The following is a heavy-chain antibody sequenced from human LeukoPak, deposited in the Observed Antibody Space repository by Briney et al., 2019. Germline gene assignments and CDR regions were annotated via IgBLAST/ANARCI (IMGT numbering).Heavy chain of an antibody. CDR2: ISYDGSNK. CDR3: ARDFSPSSSWSDY. V-gene: IGHV3-30-3*01. Sequence: GGSLRLSCAASGFTFSSYAMHWVRQAPGKGLEWVAVISYDGSNKYYADSVKGRFTLSRDNSKNTLYLQMNSLRAEDTAVYYCARDFSPSSSWSDYWGQGTLVTVSS. CDR1: GFTFSSYA. D-gene: IGHD6-13*01. J-gene: IGHJ4*02.